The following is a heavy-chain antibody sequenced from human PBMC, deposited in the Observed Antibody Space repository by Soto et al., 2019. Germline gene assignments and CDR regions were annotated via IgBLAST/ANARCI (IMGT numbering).Heavy chain of an antibody. CDR3: ARGGLYQQLVRDYYYYGMDA. CDR1: GFTFSSYG. CDR2: IWYDGSNK. V-gene: IGHV3-33*01. Sequence: GGSLRLSCAASGFTFSSYGMHWVRQAPGKGQEWVAVIWYDGSNKYYADSVKGRFTISRDNSKNTLYLQMNSLRAEDTAVYYCARGGLYQQLVRDYYYYGMDAWRQGTTVTVSS. D-gene: IGHD6-13*01. J-gene: IGHJ6*01.